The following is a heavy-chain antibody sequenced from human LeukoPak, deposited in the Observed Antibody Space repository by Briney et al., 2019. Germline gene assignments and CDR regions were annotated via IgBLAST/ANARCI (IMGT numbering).Heavy chain of an antibody. V-gene: IGHV5-51*01. J-gene: IGHJ6*02. CDR1: GCIFTSYW. D-gene: IGHD1-1*01. Sequence: GGSLQISCKGSGCIFTSYWIGWGRQLPGKGLEGMGIIYPGDSDTRYSPSFQGQVTISAGKSISTAYLQWSSLKASDTAMYYCARYGNWNEVYYYYGMDVWGQGTTVTVSS. CDR3: ARYGNWNEVYYYYGMDV. CDR2: IYPGDSDT.